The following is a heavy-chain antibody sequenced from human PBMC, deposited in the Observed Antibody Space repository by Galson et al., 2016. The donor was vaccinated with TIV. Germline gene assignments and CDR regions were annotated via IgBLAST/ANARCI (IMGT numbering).Heavy chain of an antibody. V-gene: IGHV1-69*06. J-gene: IGHJ3*02. Sequence: SVKVSCKASGDTFSNYAISWVRQAPGQGPEWMGRINPIFHTATYAQRLQGRVTIMADKSTTTIYMELNSLRPEDTAVYYCAREMYYYDSTAYYAFDIWGQGTMVTVPS. D-gene: IGHD3-22*01. CDR1: GDTFSNYA. CDR2: INPIFHTA. CDR3: AREMYYYDSTAYYAFDI.